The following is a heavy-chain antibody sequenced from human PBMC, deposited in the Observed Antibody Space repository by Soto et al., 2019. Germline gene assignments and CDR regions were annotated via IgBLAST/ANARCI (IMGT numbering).Heavy chain of an antibody. CDR3: AHTPFFGDKLDY. CDR2: IYWDDDK. CDR1: GFSLNTGGVG. J-gene: IGHJ4*02. Sequence: QITLKESGPTLVKPTQTLTLTCTFSGFSLNTGGVGVGWIRQPPGKALEWLAVIYWDDDKRYSPSLKSRLTNTKDTSKNQVVLTMTNMDPVDTATYYCAHTPFFGDKLDYWGQGALVTVSS. D-gene: IGHD2-21*01. V-gene: IGHV2-5*02.